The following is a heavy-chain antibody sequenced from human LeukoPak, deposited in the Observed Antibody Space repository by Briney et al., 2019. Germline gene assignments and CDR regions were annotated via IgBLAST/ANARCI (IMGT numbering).Heavy chain of an antibody. CDR2: INHGGST. CDR1: GGSFSGYY. Sequence: SETLSLTCAVYGGSFSGYYWSWIRQPPGKGLEWIGEINHGGSTNYNPSLKSRVTISVDTSKNQFSLKLSSVTAADTAVYYCARGPIVVVPAAIKKRNWFDPWGQGTLVTVSS. V-gene: IGHV4-34*01. J-gene: IGHJ5*02. CDR3: ARGPIVVVPAAIKKRNWFDP. D-gene: IGHD2-2*01.